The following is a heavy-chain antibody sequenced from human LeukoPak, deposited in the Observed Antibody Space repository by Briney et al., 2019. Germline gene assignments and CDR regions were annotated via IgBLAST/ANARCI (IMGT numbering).Heavy chain of an antibody. J-gene: IGHJ4*02. V-gene: IGHV3-7*03. CDR1: GFTFSSHW. CDR3: VKGHDYSNYGYFDY. D-gene: IGHD4-11*01. Sequence: GGSLRLSCAASGFTFSSHWMSWVRQAPGKGLEWVAGIKQDGSEKYYVDSVKGRFTISRDNAKNSLYLQMNSLRAEDMALYYCVKGHDYSNYGYFDYWGQGTLVTVSS. CDR2: IKQDGSEK.